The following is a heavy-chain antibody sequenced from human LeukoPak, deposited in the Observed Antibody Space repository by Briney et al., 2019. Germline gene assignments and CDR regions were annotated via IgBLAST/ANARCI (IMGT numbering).Heavy chain of an antibody. D-gene: IGHD1-26*01. Sequence: GGSLRLSCVASGFTFSSYAMSWVRQAPGKGLEWVSAIRESGGSTHYADSVKGRFTISRDNSKNTLYLQMNSLRAEDTAVYYCAKEGAPGVYDAFDIWGQGTMVTVSS. CDR1: GFTFSSYA. CDR3: AKEGAPGVYDAFDI. V-gene: IGHV3-23*01. J-gene: IGHJ3*02. CDR2: IRESGGST.